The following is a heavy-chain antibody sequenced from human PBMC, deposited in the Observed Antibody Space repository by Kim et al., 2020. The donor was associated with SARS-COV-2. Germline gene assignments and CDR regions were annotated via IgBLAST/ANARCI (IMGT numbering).Heavy chain of an antibody. CDR3: AKDLDSVEMATIWATLDY. V-gene: IGHV3-30*18. J-gene: IGHJ4*02. D-gene: IGHD5-12*01. Sequence: GGSLRLSCAASGFTFSSYGMHWVRQAPGKGLEWVAVISYDGSNKYYADSVKGRFTISRDNSKNTLYLQMNSLRAEDTAVYYCAKDLDSVEMATIWATLDYWGQGTLVTVSS. CDR2: ISYDGSNK. CDR1: GFTFSSYG.